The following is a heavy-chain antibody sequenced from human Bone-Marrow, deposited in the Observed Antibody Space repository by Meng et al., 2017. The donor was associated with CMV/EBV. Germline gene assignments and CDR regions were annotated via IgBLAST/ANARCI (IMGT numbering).Heavy chain of an antibody. D-gene: IGHD2-15*01. J-gene: IGHJ4*02. CDR2: VNDSGST. CDR3: ARGFRLLPVH. CDR1: SGSFSGYY. Sequence: GSLRLSCAVYSGSFSGYYWSWIRQPPGEGLEWIGDVNDSGSTNYNPSLKSRVTISVDTSKNQFALKVNSVTAADTARYYCARGFRLLPVHWGQGMLV. V-gene: IGHV4-34*01.